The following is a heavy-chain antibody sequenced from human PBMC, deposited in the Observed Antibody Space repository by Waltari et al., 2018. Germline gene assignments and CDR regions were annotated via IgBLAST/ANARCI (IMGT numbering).Heavy chain of an antibody. CDR3: ARDLGGDLDY. Sequence: QVQLQESGPGLVKPSETLSLTCTVSGGSISSHYWRWIRQPPGKGLEWIGYIYYSGSTNYNPSLKSRVTISVDTSKNQFSLKLSSVTAADTAVYYCARDLGGDLDYWGQGTLVTVSS. CDR2: IYYSGST. D-gene: IGHD4-17*01. V-gene: IGHV4-59*11. CDR1: GGSISSHY. J-gene: IGHJ4*02.